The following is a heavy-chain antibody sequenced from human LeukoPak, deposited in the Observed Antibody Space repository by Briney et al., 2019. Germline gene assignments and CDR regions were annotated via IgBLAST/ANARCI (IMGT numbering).Heavy chain of an antibody. V-gene: IGHV3-15*01. CDR3: TTIGRRRLQSSSGY. CDR1: GFTFSNAW. CDR2: IKSKTDGGTT. J-gene: IGHJ4*02. Sequence: GGSLRLSCAASGFTFSNAWMSWVRQAPGKGLEWVGRIKSKTDGGTTDYAAPVKGRFTISRDDSKNTLYLQMNSLKTEDTAVYYCTTIGRRRLQSSSGYWGQGTLVTVSS. D-gene: IGHD5-24*01.